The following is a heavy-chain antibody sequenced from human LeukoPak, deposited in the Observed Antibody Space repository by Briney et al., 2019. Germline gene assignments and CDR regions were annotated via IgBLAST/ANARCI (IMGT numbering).Heavy chain of an antibody. Sequence: SEALSLTCTVSGGSISSSSYYWGWIRQPPGKGLEWIGSIYYSGSTYYNPSLKSRVTISVDTSKNQFSLKLSSVTAADTAVYYCARHSRDTAMVDYWGQGTLVTVSS. D-gene: IGHD5-18*01. V-gene: IGHV4-39*01. CDR3: ARHSRDTAMVDY. CDR1: GGSISSSSYY. J-gene: IGHJ4*02. CDR2: IYYSGST.